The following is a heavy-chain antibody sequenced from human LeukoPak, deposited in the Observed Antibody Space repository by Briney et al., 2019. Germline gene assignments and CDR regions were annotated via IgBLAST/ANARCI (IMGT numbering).Heavy chain of an antibody. Sequence: GSLRLSCTASGFTFGDYAMSWFRQAPGKGLEWVGFIRSKAYGGTTEYAASVKGRFTISRDDSKSIAYLQMDSLKTEDTAVYYCTRADLYYGSGSYYNAPGYWGQGTLVTVSS. CDR3: TRADLYYGSGSYYNAPGY. CDR2: IRSKAYGGTT. J-gene: IGHJ4*02. D-gene: IGHD3-10*01. V-gene: IGHV3-49*03. CDR1: GFTFGDYA.